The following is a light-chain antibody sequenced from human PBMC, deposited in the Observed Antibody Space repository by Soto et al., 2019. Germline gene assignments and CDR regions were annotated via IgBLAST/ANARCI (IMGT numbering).Light chain of an antibody. CDR1: SSDVCGYNY. J-gene: IGLJ3*02. CDR3: NSYASRNSPWV. CDR2: EVS. Sequence: QSALTQPASVSGSPGQSITISCTGTSSDVCGYNYVSCYQHHQGKAPKLMIYEVSNRPSGVCNRFSGSKSGNTASLTISGLQAEHEAHYYCNSYASRNSPWVFGGGTPLNVL. V-gene: IGLV2-14*01.